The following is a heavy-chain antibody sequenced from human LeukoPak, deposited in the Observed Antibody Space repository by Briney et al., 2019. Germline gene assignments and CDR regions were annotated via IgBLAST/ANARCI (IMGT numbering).Heavy chain of an antibody. Sequence: GESLRLSCAASGFTFSSYAISWVRQAPGKGLEWVSAISGSGGSTYYADSVRGRFTISRDNSKNTLYLQMNSLRAEDTAAYYCAKGSGGSYFFDYWGQGALVTVSS. CDR1: GFTFSSYA. CDR3: AKGSGGSYFFDY. D-gene: IGHD1-26*01. J-gene: IGHJ4*02. CDR2: ISGSGGST. V-gene: IGHV3-23*01.